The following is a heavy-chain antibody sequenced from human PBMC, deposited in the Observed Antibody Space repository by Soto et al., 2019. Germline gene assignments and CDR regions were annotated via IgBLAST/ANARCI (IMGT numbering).Heavy chain of an antibody. V-gene: IGHV1-69*13. Sequence: SVKVSCKASGGSFSNFGISWVRQAPGQGLEWMGGIVPVFGRPNYAQRFRGRLTITADESTSTGYMELIGLRSDDTAVYYCAREGSGYNFWGQGTQVTVS. CDR2: IVPVFGRP. J-gene: IGHJ4*02. CDR1: GGSFSNFG. D-gene: IGHD5-12*01. CDR3: AREGSGYNF.